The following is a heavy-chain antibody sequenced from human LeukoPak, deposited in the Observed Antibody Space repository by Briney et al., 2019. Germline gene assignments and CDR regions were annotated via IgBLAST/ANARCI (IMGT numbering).Heavy chain of an antibody. CDR2: INPNSGGT. J-gene: IGHJ4*02. D-gene: IGHD3-22*01. CDR3: AREDYDSSGYSDY. Sequence: ASVKVSCKASGYTFTGYYMHWVRQAPGQGLEWMGWINPNSGGTNYAQKFQGRVTMTRDMSISTAYMELSRLRSDDTAVYYCAREDYDSSGYSDYWGQGTLVPVSS. CDR1: GYTFTGYY. V-gene: IGHV1-2*02.